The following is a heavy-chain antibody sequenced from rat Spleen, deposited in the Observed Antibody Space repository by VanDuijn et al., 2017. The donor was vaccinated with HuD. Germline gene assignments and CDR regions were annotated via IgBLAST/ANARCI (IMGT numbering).Heavy chain of an antibody. J-gene: IGHJ2*01. D-gene: IGHD1-11*01. V-gene: IGHV5-25*01. CDR2: ISNSGGNT. CDR3: TRHDDGGYPYFDY. CDR1: GFTFSNYL. Sequence: EVQLVESGGGLVQPGRSLKLSCAASGFTFSNYLMAWVRQAPTKGLEWVASISNSGGNTYYRDSVMGRFTVSRDNAKSTLYLQMNSLRSEDTATYYCTRHDDGGYPYFDYWGQGVMVTVSS.